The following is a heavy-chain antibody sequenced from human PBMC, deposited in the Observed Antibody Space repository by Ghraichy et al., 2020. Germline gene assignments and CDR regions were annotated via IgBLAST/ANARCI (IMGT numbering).Heavy chain of an antibody. Sequence: SETLSLTCTVSGGSISSGAYYWSWIRQPAGKGLEWLGRVYSSGSINYNPSLKSRVTISADTSKNQFSLKLRSVTAADTALYYCARGGTDYDGYYFDFWGQGTLVTVSS. CDR3: ARGGTDYDGYYFDF. CDR2: VYSSGSI. CDR1: GGSISSGAYY. V-gene: IGHV4-61*02. D-gene: IGHD4-23*01. J-gene: IGHJ4*02.